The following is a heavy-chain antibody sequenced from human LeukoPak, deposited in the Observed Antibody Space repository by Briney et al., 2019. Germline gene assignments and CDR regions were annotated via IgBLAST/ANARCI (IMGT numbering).Heavy chain of an antibody. V-gene: IGHV3-30*04. CDR2: ISYDGSNK. J-gene: IGHJ4*02. CDR3: AREGIAVALDY. D-gene: IGHD6-19*01. CDR1: GFTFSSYA. Sequence: GRSLRLSCAASGFTFSSYAMHWARQAPGKGLEWVAVISYDGSNKYYADSVKGRFTISRDNSKNTLYLQMNSLRAEDTAVYYCAREGIAVALDYWGQGTLVTVSS.